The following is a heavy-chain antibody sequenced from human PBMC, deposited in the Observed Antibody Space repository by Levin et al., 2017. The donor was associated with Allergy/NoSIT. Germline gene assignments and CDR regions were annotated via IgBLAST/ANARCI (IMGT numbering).Heavy chain of an antibody. V-gene: IGHV1-69*01. D-gene: IGHD1-26*01. CDR1: GGTFSSYA. CDR3: ARDGDSGSSWVFDY. Sequence: KISCKASGGTFSSYAISWVRQAPGQGLEWMGGIIPIFGTANYAQKFQGRVTITADESTSTAYMELSSLRSEDTAVYYCARDGDSGSSWVFDYWGQGTLVTVSS. J-gene: IGHJ4*02. CDR2: IIPIFGTA.